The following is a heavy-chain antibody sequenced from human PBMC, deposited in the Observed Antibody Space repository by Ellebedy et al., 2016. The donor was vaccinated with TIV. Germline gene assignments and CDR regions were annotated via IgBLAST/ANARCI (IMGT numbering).Heavy chain of an antibody. CDR2: IYPGDSDT. D-gene: IGHD3-22*01. CDR3: ARSYPTYYDSSGYQLPYDY. Sequence: GESLKISXKGSGYSFTSYWIGWVRQMPGKGLEWMGIIYPGDSDTRYSPSFQGQVTISADKSISTAYLQWSSLKASDTAMYYCARSYPTYYDSSGYQLPYDYWGQGTLVTVSS. J-gene: IGHJ4*02. CDR1: GYSFTSYW. V-gene: IGHV5-51*01.